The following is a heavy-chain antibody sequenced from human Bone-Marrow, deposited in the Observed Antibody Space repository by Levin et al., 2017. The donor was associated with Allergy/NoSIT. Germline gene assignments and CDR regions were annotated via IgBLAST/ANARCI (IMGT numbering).Heavy chain of an antibody. CDR2: ISHSGSM. J-gene: IGHJ4*02. V-gene: IGHV4-39*07. CDR3: VRNRRDYFDF. CDR1: GTSIRRRGYY. Sequence: SETLSLTCTVSGTSIRRRGYYWGWIRQPPGKGFEWLATISHSGSMFYNPSLKSRLTISDDTSDFEFSLTLESVSAADTAIYYCVRNRRDYFDFWGQGALVSVSS.